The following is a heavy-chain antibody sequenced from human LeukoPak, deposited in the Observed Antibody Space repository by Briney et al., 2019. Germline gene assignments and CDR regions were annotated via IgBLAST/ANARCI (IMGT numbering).Heavy chain of an antibody. J-gene: IGHJ4*02. CDR1: GFTFSNFA. D-gene: IGHD4-17*01. CDR2: ITGGADGT. Sequence: GGSLRLSCAASGFTFSNFAMSWVRQAPGRGLEWVSDITGGADGTYYAGSVKGRFTISRDNSKNTLYLQMNSLRAEDTAVYYCHSADYGDYENFDYWGQGTLVTVSS. V-gene: IGHV3-23*01. CDR3: HSADYGDYENFDY.